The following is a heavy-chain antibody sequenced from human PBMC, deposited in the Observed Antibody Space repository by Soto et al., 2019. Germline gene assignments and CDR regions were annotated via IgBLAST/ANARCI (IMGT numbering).Heavy chain of an antibody. CDR3: AKDQGSSWYEIDY. Sequence: EVQLFESGGGLVQPGGSLRLSCAASGFTFSNYAVTWVRQAPGKGLEWVSTISGSGGSTYYADSVKGRFTISRDNSKNTLYLQMNRLRAEDTAVYYCAKDQGSSWYEIDYWGQGTLVTVSS. CDR1: GFTFSNYA. J-gene: IGHJ4*02. V-gene: IGHV3-23*01. D-gene: IGHD6-13*01. CDR2: ISGSGGST.